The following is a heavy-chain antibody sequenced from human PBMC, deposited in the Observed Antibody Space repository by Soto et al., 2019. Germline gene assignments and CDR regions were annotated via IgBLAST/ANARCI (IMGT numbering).Heavy chain of an antibody. CDR3: RVAATPLEWDIFDY. D-gene: IGHD2-15*01. CDR1: GGSISSSSYY. Sequence: SETLSLTCTVSGGSISSSSYYWGWIRQPPGKGLEWIGSIYYSGSTYYNPSLKSRVTISVDTSKNQFSLKLSSVTASDTAVYYCRVAATPLEWDIFDYWGQGTLATVS. CDR2: IYYSGST. V-gene: IGHV4-39*01. J-gene: IGHJ4*02.